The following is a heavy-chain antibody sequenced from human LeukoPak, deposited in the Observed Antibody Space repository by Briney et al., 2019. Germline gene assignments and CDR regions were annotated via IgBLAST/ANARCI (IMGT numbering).Heavy chain of an antibody. D-gene: IGHD3-22*01. Sequence: GGSLRLSCAASGFTFTNFGLHRVRQAPGKGLEWVAVIWYDGSKKYYADSVKGRFTISRDNSKNTLYLQMNSLRADDTSVYYCARDYYDRSGYFYFDSWGQGTLVTVSS. V-gene: IGHV3-33*01. CDR3: ARDYYDRSGYFYFDS. J-gene: IGHJ4*02. CDR1: GFTFTNFG. CDR2: IWYDGSKK.